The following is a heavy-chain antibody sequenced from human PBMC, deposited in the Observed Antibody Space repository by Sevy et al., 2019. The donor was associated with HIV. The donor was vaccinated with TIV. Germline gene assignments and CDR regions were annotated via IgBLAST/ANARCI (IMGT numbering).Heavy chain of an antibody. J-gene: IGHJ3*02. CDR3: ARDVLWFGASHAFDI. CDR2: ISSSSSTI. Sequence: GGSLRLSCAASGFTFSSYSMNWVRQAPGKGLKLVSYISSSSSTIYYADSVKGRFTISRDNAKNSLYLQMNSLRDEDTAVYYCARDVLWFGASHAFDIWGQGTMVTVSS. D-gene: IGHD3-10*01. V-gene: IGHV3-48*02. CDR1: GFTFSSYS.